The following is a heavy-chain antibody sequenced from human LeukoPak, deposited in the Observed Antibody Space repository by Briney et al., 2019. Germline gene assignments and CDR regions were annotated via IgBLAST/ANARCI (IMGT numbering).Heavy chain of an antibody. V-gene: IGHV4-59*01. D-gene: IGHD6-13*01. CDR2: VSNSGST. CDR3: ARVGDRSGWFFYFDY. Sequence: PSETLSLTCTVSGGSTRSYFWSWIRQPPGKGLEWIAYVSNSGSTRHNPSFKSRVTTSVDTSKNQFSLRLSSVTATDTAVYYCARVGDRSGWFFYFDYWGQGSLVTVSS. CDR1: GGSTRSYF. J-gene: IGHJ4*02.